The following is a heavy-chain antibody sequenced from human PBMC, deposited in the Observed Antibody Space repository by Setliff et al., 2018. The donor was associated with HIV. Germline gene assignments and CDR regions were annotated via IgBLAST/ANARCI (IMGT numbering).Heavy chain of an antibody. CDR3: AKTSVGATGLYAFDI. CDR1: HDSISRDYY. Sequence: SETLSLTCTVSHDSISRDYYWAWIRQPPGKGLEWIGSISYSGNIYYNASLKSRVTISLDTSKRQLSLRLTSMTAADTAVYYCAKTSVGATGLYAFDIRGQGTMVTVSS. D-gene: IGHD1-26*01. V-gene: IGHV4-38-2*02. CDR2: ISYSGNI. J-gene: IGHJ3*02.